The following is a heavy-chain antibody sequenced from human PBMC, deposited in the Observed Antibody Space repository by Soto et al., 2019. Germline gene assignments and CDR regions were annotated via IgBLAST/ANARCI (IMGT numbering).Heavy chain of an antibody. CDR3: ARAPYGSKVVHYYYYYGMDV. CDR2: INPNSGGT. CDR1: GYTFTGYY. Sequence: ASVKVSCKASGYTFTGYYMHWVRQAPGQGLEWLGWINPNSGGTNYAQKFQGWVTMTRDTSISTAYMELSRLRSDDTAVYYCARAPYGSKVVHYYYYYGMDVWGQGTTVTVSS. V-gene: IGHV1-2*04. J-gene: IGHJ6*02. D-gene: IGHD3-10*01.